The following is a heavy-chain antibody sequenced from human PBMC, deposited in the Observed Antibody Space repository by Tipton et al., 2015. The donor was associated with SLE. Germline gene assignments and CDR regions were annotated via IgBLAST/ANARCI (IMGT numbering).Heavy chain of an antibody. Sequence: TLSLTCTVSGDSISSYYWSWIRQPPGKRLEWIGDVYYSGSTNYNPSLESRVTISVDTSKNQFSLNLRSVTAADTAVYYCARIAIAPAMGEYYFDSWGQGTLVTVSS. CDR2: VYYSGST. V-gene: IGHV4-59*08. CDR1: GDSISSYY. CDR3: ARIAIAPAMGEYYFDS. J-gene: IGHJ4*02. D-gene: IGHD2-2*01.